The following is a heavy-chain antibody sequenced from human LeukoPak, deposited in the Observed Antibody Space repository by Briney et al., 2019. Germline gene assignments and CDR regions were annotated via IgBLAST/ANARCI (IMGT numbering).Heavy chain of an antibody. CDR2: IYYSGST. Sequence: PSETLSLTCTVSGGSISSSSYYRGWIRQPPGKGLEWIGSIYYSGSTYYNPSLKSRVTISVDTSKNQFSLKLSSVTAADTAVYYCARAEAMVRGVISHFDYWGQGTLITVSS. J-gene: IGHJ4*02. D-gene: IGHD3-10*01. V-gene: IGHV4-39*01. CDR3: ARAEAMVRGVISHFDY. CDR1: GGSISSSSYY.